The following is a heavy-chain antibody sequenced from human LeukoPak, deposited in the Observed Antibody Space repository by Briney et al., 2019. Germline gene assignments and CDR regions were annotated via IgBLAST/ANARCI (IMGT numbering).Heavy chain of an antibody. CDR1: GGTFSSYA. CDR2: IIPILGIA. D-gene: IGHD6-19*01. CDR3: ARDVAVAGTSSDAFDI. V-gene: IGHV1-69*04. J-gene: IGHJ3*02. Sequence: ASVKVSCKASGGTFSSYAISWVRQAPGQGLEWMGRIIPILGIANYAQKFQGRVTITADKSTSTAYVELSSLRSEDTAVYYCARDVAVAGTSSDAFDIWGQGTMVTVSS.